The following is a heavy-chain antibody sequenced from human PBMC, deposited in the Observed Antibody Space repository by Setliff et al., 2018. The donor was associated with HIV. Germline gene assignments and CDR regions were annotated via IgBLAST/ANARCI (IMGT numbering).Heavy chain of an antibody. V-gene: IGHV4-59*12. CDR3: ATPRFDYSASSGVYYFDY. CDR2: IYHSGNT. J-gene: IGHJ4*02. D-gene: IGHD6-6*01. CDR1: GGSISGYF. Sequence: SETLSLTCTVSGGSISGYFWHWIRQPPGKGLEWIGYIYHSGNTNYNPSLESRISISVDTSKNQFSLKLTSVAAADTAMYYCATPRFDYSASSGVYYFDYWGQGSLVTVSS.